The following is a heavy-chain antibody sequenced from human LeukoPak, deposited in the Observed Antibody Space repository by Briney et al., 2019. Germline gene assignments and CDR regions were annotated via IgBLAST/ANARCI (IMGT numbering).Heavy chain of an antibody. CDR3: ASQGSGSYFGYYYYYGMDV. J-gene: IGHJ6*02. CDR2: INHSGST. V-gene: IGHV4-34*01. D-gene: IGHD1-26*01. CDR1: GGSFSGYY. Sequence: SETLSLTCAVYGGSFSGYYWSWIRQPPGKGLEWIGEINHSGSTNYNPSLKSRVTISVDTSKNQFSLKLSSVTAADTAVYYCASQGSGSYFGYYYYYGMDVWGQGTTVTVSS.